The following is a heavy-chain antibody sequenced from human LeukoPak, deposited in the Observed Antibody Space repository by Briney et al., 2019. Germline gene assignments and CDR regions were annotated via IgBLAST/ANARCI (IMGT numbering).Heavy chain of an antibody. J-gene: IGHJ5*02. CDR2: ISAYNGNT. Sequence: ASVKVSCRASGYTFTSYGISWVRQAPGQGLEWMGWISAYNGNTNYAQKLQGRVTMITDTSTSTAYMELRSLRSDDTAVYYCAAGYCSGGSCYHHLDYNWFDPWGQGTLVTVSS. D-gene: IGHD2-15*01. CDR3: AAGYCSGGSCYHHLDYNWFDP. CDR1: GYTFTSYG. V-gene: IGHV1-18*01.